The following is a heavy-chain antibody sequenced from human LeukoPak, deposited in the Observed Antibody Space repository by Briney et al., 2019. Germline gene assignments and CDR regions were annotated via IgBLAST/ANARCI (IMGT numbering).Heavy chain of an antibody. CDR2: IYHSGSA. Sequence: SETLSLTCAVSSGSISNNNWWNWVRQPPGKGLEWIGKIYHSGSANYNPSLKSRVTISVDKSKNQFSLKLSSVTAADTAVYYCARAGYGAYFDLWGRGTLVTVSS. CDR3: ARAGYGAYFDL. D-gene: IGHD4-17*01. J-gene: IGHJ2*01. V-gene: IGHV4-4*02. CDR1: SGSISNNNW.